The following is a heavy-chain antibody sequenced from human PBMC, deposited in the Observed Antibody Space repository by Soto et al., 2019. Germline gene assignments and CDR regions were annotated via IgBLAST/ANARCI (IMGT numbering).Heavy chain of an antibody. CDR1: GFTFSSYW. Sequence: GGSLRLSCAASGFTFSSYWMSWVRQAPGKGLEWVANIKQDGSEKYYVDSVKGRFTISRDNAKNSLYLQMNSLRAEDADVYYCARVGVGVDALDIWGQGTMVTVSS. CDR2: IKQDGSEK. D-gene: IGHD3-3*01. J-gene: IGHJ3*02. V-gene: IGHV3-7*03. CDR3: ARVGVGVDALDI.